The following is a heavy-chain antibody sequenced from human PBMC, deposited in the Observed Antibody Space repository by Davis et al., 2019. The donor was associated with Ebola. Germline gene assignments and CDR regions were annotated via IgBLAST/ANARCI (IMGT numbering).Heavy chain of an antibody. Sequence: PGGSLRLSCAASGFTFSSYGMHWVRQTPGKGLEWVGLVSYDGHKTFYTDSVKGRFTISRDNSENTLYLYMNSLRPEDTALYYCATLFDRVLDYWGQGALVTVSS. CDR1: GFTFSSYG. CDR3: ATLFDRVLDY. CDR2: VSYDGHKT. D-gene: IGHD3-10*01. J-gene: IGHJ4*02. V-gene: IGHV3-30*03.